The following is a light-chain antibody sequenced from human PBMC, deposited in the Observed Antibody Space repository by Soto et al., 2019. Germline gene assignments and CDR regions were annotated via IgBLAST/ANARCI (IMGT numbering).Light chain of an antibody. Sequence: EIVLTQSPATLSLSPGERATLSCRASQSVRSYLAWYQQKPGQAPRLLIYDASNRAPGIPARFSGSGSGTDFTLTSSSLKPEDFAVYYCQQRSDWPSTFGGGTKVEIK. J-gene: IGKJ4*01. CDR2: DAS. CDR1: QSVRSY. V-gene: IGKV3-11*01. CDR3: QQRSDWPST.